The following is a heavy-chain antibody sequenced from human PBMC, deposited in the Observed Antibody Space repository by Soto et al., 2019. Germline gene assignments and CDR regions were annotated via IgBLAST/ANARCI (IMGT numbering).Heavy chain of an antibody. J-gene: IGHJ6*02. CDR2: ISASGVTT. V-gene: IGHV3-23*01. Sequence: HPGGSLRLSCAASGFTFSSYAMNWVRQAPGKGLEWVSTISASGVTTYYADSVKGRFTISRDNSKNTLYLQMNSLRAEDTAVYYCAKWESSYNYYYSAMDVWGQGTTVTVSS. CDR1: GFTFSSYA. D-gene: IGHD1-26*01. CDR3: AKWESSYNYYYSAMDV.